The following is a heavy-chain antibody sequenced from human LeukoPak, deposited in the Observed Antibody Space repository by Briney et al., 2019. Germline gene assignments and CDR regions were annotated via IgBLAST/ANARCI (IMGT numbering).Heavy chain of an antibody. J-gene: IGHJ4*02. Sequence: PGGSLRLSCVASGFTFSSFHINWVRQAPGKGLEWLSYISRDSTTIYYADSVKGRFTISRDNAKNSLYLQMNSLRAEDTAVYHCATDYYDSSGYYTGSYWGQGTLVTVSS. V-gene: IGHV3-48*01. CDR1: GFTFSSFH. D-gene: IGHD3-22*01. CDR2: ISRDSTTI. CDR3: ATDYYDSSGYYTGSY.